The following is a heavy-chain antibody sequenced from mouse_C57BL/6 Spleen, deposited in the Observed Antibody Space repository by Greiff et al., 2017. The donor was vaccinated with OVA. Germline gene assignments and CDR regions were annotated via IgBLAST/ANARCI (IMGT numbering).Heavy chain of an antibody. CDR3: TRITSVVARG. D-gene: IGHD1-1*01. Sequence: QVQLQQPGAELVRPGASVTLSCKASGYTFTGYEMHWVKQTPVHGLEWIGAIDPATGGTAYNQQFKGKATLTADKSSSTAYMELRSLTSEDSDVYYCTRITSVVARGWGQGTTLTVAS. CDR2: IDPATGGT. V-gene: IGHV1-15*01. J-gene: IGHJ2*01. CDR1: GYTFTGYE.